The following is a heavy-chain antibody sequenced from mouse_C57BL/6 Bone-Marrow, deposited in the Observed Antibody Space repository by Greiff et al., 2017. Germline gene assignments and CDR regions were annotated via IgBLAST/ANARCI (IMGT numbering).Heavy chain of an antibody. CDR3: TTNGPGFAY. CDR1: GFNIKDDY. Sequence: DVQLQESGAELVRPGASVKLSCTASGFNIKDDYMHWVKQRPEQGLEWIGWIDPENGDTEYASKFQGKATITADTSSNTAYLQLSSLTSEDTAVYYCTTNGPGFAYWGQGTLVTVSA. J-gene: IGHJ3*01. V-gene: IGHV14-4*01. CDR2: IDPENGDT.